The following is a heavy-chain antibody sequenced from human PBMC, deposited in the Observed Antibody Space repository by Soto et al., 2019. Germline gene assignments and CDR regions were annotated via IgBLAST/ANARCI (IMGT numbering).Heavy chain of an antibody. D-gene: IGHD6-19*01. J-gene: IGHJ6*02. CDR1: GFTFSDYY. Sequence: QVQLVESGGGLVKPGGSLRLSCAASGFTFSDYYMSWIRQAPGKGLEWVSYISSSSSYTNYADSVKGRFTISRDNAKNSLYLQMNSLRAEDTAVYYCARDKGLAVAAKTEGDLYGMDVWGQGTTVTVSS. V-gene: IGHV3-11*06. CDR3: ARDKGLAVAAKTEGDLYGMDV. CDR2: ISSSSSYT.